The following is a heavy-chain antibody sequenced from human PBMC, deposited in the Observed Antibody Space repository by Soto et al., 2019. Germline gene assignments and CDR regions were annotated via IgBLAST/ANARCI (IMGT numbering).Heavy chain of an antibody. V-gene: IGHV4-59*01. CDR1: GGSISSYY. D-gene: IGHD3-3*01. CDR3: ARVVRGPFTIFYGMEV. Sequence: SETLSLPCTVSGGSISSYYWSWIRQPPGKGLEWIGYIYYSGSTNYNPPLTSRVTISVDKSKNQCSLKLSSVTAVDTAVYSCARVVRGPFTIFYGMEVWGQGTTVTVSS. J-gene: IGHJ6*02. CDR2: IYYSGST.